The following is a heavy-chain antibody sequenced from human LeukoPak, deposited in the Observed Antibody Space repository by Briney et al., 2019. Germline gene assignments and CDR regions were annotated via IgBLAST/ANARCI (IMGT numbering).Heavy chain of an antibody. CDR1: GFTFSSYW. V-gene: IGHV3-7*01. Sequence: GGSLRLSCAASGFTFSSYWMSWVRQAPGKGLEWVANIKQDGSEKYYVDSVKGRFTISRDNAKNSLYLQMNSLRAEDTAVYYCARDISFGRHYDFWSGPRHYFDYWGQGTLVTVSS. J-gene: IGHJ4*02. D-gene: IGHD3-3*01. CDR2: IKQDGSEK. CDR3: ARDISFGRHYDFWSGPRHYFDY.